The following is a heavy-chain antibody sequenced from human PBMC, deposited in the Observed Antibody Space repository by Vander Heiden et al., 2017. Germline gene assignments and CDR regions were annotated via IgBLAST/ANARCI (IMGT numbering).Heavy chain of an antibody. Sequence: QVQLVESGGGVVQPGRSLRLSCAASGFPFRSYGLHWVRQAPGKGLEWVAVIWYDGSNKYYADSVKGRFTISRDNSKNTLYLQMNSLRAEDTAVYYCARDCSGGSCYSGGFDYWGQGTLVTVSS. CDR2: IWYDGSNK. J-gene: IGHJ4*02. V-gene: IGHV3-33*01. CDR3: ARDCSGGSCYSGGFDY. CDR1: GFPFRSYG. D-gene: IGHD2-15*01.